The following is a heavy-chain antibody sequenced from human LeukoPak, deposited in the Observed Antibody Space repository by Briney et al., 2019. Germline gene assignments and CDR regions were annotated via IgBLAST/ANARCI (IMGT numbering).Heavy chain of an antibody. Sequence: PGESLKLSCQGFGYSFTSYWIGWVRQMPGKGMEWMGVIYPGDLRVLYNPSFQGQVTISVDKSINTAYLQWVSLRASDSAMYYCACRDLTSTWSFPWGQGTLVTVSS. CDR2: IYPGDLRV. D-gene: IGHD6-13*01. CDR1: GYSFTSYW. CDR3: ACRDLTSTWSFP. J-gene: IGHJ5*02. V-gene: IGHV5-51*03.